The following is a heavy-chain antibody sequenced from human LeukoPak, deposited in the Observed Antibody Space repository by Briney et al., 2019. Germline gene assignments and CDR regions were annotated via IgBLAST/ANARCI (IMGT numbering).Heavy chain of an antibody. CDR2: IYYSGSS. J-gene: IGHJ2*01. CDR1: GGSIGIYY. Sequence: SGTLSLTCTVSGGSIGIYYWSWIRQPPGKGREWIGYIYYSGSSDYNPSLKSRVTISVDTSKNQFSLKLTSVTAADTAVYYCARGNPFDLWGRGTLVTVSS. V-gene: IGHV4-59*01. CDR3: ARGNPFDL.